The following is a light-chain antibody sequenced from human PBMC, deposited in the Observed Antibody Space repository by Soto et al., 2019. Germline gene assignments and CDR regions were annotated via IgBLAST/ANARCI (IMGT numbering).Light chain of an antibody. CDR1: QSIGSW. CDR3: QQYNTYWT. J-gene: IGKJ1*01. Sequence: DIQMTQSPSTLSASVGDRVTISCRASQSIGSWLAWYQQKPGKAPKLLIYKASSLESGVPLRFSGSGSGTEFTLIISSLQPDDFATYYCQQYNTYWTFGQGTKVEIK. CDR2: KAS. V-gene: IGKV1-5*03.